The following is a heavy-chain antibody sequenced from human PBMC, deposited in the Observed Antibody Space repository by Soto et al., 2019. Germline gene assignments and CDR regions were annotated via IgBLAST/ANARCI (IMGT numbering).Heavy chain of an antibody. V-gene: IGHV2-26*01. CDR3: ARRHLAVAVSPWFDP. CDR2: IDSSGEK. Sequence: QVTLKESGPVLVKPTETLTLGCSVSGLSISDSEMGVSWIRQPPGKALEWLAHIDSSGEKSYRTFLKSRLTISKDTSKSQIVLIMTIMDPADTGTYYCARRHLAVAVSPWFDPWGQGILVTVSS. CDR1: GLSISDSEMG. J-gene: IGHJ5*02. D-gene: IGHD6-19*01.